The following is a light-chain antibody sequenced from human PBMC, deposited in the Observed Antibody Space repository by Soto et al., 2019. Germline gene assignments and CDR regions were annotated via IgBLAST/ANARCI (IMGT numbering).Light chain of an antibody. CDR3: QQSNNYPWT. Sequence: DIQMTQSPSTLSASVGDRVTITCRASQYIHNYLAWYQQKPGEAPKLLIYEAANLERGVPSRFSGSGTGTEFTLTISSLQPDDFATYYCQQSNNYPWTFGQGTRVEI. CDR2: EAA. J-gene: IGKJ1*01. V-gene: IGKV1-5*03. CDR1: QYIHNY.